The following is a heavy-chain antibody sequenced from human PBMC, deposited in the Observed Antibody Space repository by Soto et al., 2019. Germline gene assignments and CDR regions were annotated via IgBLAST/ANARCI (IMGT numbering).Heavy chain of an antibody. D-gene: IGHD2-15*01. J-gene: IGHJ4*02. CDR2: ISGSGGSI. Sequence: GGSLRLSCAASGFTFSSFGMSWVRQAPGKGLEWVSAISGSGGSIYYADSVKGHFTISRDNSKDTLYLQMNSLRAEDTAVYYCAKKPVLAAISRLYHFDYWGQGTLVTVSS. CDR1: GFTFSSFG. CDR3: AKKPVLAAISRLYHFDY. V-gene: IGHV3-23*01.